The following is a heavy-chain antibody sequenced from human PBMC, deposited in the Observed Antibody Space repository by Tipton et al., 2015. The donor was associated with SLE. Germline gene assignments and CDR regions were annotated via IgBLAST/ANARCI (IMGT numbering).Heavy chain of an antibody. CDR3: ARVRSDIVVVVAATYAFDI. CDR2: INHSGST. D-gene: IGHD2-15*01. J-gene: IGHJ3*02. CDR1: GGSFSGYY. Sequence: LRLSCAVYGGSFSGYYWSWIRQPPGKGLEWIGEINHSGSTNYNPSLKSRVTISVDTSKNQFSLKLSSVTAADTAVYYCARVRSDIVVVVAATYAFDIWGQGTMVTVSS. V-gene: IGHV4-34*01.